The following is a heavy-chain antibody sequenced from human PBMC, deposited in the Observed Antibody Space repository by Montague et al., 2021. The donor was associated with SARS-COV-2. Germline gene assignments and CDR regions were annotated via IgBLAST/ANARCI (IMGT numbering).Heavy chain of an antibody. J-gene: IGHJ6*03. D-gene: IGHD3-3*01. CDR3: ASNTIFGVVIPYYYYYYMDV. Sequence: SLRLSCAASGFTFSSYAMHWVRQAPGKGLERVAVISYDGSNKYXXXSXXXRFXISRDNSKNTLYLQMNSLRAEDTAVYYCASNTIFGVVIPYYYYYYMDVWGKGTTVTVSS. CDR1: GFTFSSYA. CDR2: ISYDGSNK. V-gene: IGHV3-30*04.